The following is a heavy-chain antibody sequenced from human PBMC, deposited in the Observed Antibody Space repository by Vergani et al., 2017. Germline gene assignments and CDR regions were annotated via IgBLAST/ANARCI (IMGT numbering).Heavy chain of an antibody. CDR1: GFSLSTSGVG. D-gene: IGHD3-22*01. V-gene: IGHV2-5*02. CDR3: AHRMPFDSSGYYSLGPFDY. Sequence: QITLKESGPTLVKPTQTLTLTCTFSGFSLSTSGVGLGWIRQPPGKALEWLALIYWDDDKRYSPSLKSRLTITKDTSKNQVVLTMTNMDPVDTATYYCAHRMPFDSSGYYSLGPFDYWGQGTLVTVSS. J-gene: IGHJ4*02. CDR2: IYWDDDK.